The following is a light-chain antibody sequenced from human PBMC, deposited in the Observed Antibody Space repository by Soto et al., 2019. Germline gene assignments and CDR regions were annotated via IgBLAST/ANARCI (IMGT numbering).Light chain of an antibody. Sequence: ALTQPPSASGSPGQSVTISCTGTSSDVGAYNYVSWYQQHPGKAPKLMIYEVTKRPSGVPDRFSGSKSGNTASLTVSGLQAEDEADYYCSSYADSISVLFGGGTQLTVL. CDR3: SSYADSISVL. V-gene: IGLV2-8*01. J-gene: IGLJ3*02. CDR1: SSDVGAYNY. CDR2: EVT.